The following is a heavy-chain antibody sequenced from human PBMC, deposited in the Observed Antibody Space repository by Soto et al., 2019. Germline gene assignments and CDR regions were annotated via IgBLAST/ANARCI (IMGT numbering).Heavy chain of an antibody. CDR3: TRQPQSIAVAGSPRYYYGMDV. CDR2: IRSKANSYAT. Sequence: EVQLVESGGGLVQPGGSLKLSCAASGFTFSGSAMHWVRQASGKGLEWVGRIRSKANSYATAYAASVKGRFTISRDDSKNTAYLQMNRLKTEDTAVYYCTRQPQSIAVAGSPRYYYGMDVWGQGTTVTVSS. CDR1: GFTFSGSA. V-gene: IGHV3-73*02. J-gene: IGHJ6*02. D-gene: IGHD6-19*01.